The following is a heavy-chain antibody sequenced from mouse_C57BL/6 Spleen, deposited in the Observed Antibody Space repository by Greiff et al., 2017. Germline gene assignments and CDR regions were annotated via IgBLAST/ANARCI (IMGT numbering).Heavy chain of an antibody. D-gene: IGHD1-1*01. CDR1: GYTFTSYW. CDR2: IDPSDSCT. CDR3: ARYGTTEGYFDV. V-gene: IGHV1-69*01. Sequence: QVQLQQPGAELVLPGASVKLSCKASGYTFTSYWMHWVQQRPGQGLEWFGEIDPSDSCTNSNQKFKGKSTLTVDKSTSTAYMQLSSLTSEDSAVYDCARYGTTEGYFDVWGTGTTVTVSS. J-gene: IGHJ1*03.